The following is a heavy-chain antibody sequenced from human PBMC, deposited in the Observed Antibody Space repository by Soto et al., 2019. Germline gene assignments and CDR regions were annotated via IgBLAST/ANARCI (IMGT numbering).Heavy chain of an antibody. V-gene: IGHV4-34*03. J-gene: IGHJ4*02. CDR2: INHSGST. CDR1: GGSFSGYY. CDR3: SYLHDYGDYVLDY. Sequence: PSETLSLTCAVYGGSFSGYYWSWIRQPPGKGLEWIGEINHSGSTNYNPSLKSRVTISVDTSKNQFSLKLSSVTAADTAVYYCSYLHDYGDYVLDYWGQGTLVTV. D-gene: IGHD4-17*01.